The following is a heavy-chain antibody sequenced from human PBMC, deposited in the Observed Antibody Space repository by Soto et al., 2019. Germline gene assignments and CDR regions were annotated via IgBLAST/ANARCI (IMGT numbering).Heavy chain of an antibody. J-gene: IGHJ4*02. D-gene: IGHD6-19*01. V-gene: IGHV3-30*18. CDR2: VSHDGRNT. Sequence: VQLVESGGGVVQPGRSLRLSCAASGFTFSDYAMHWVRQAPGKGLEWVAVVSHDGRNTHYADSVKGRFTISRDSSKNTAALEITSPRAEGTAVYYWSKGGRQWLVTSVFSFWGQESPATFSS. CDR1: GFTFSDYA. CDR3: SKGGRQWLVTSVFSF.